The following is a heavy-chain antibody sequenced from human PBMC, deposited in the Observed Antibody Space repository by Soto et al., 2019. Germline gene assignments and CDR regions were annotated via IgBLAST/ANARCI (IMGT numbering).Heavy chain of an antibody. D-gene: IGHD3-3*01. V-gene: IGHV4-59*01. CDR2: IYYSGST. J-gene: IGHJ5*02. Sequence: SETLSLTCTVSGGSISSYYWSWIRQSPGKGLEWIGYIYYSGSTNYNPSLKSRVAISLDTSKNQFSLKLSSVTAADTAVYYCARGYNDFWSGYFTWFDPWGQGTLVTVS. CDR1: GGSISSYY. CDR3: ARGYNDFWSGYFTWFDP.